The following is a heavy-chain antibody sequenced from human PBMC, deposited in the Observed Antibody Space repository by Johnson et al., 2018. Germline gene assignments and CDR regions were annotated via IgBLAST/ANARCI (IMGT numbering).Heavy chain of an antibody. CDR3: AKDWDGAGSYYIHGMDV. CDR2: IGNAGDT. CDR1: GFTFSSYD. D-gene: IGHD3-10*01. Sequence: VQLVQSGGGLVQPGGSLRLSCAASGFTFSSYDMHWVRQATGKGLEWVSGIGNAGDTYYPGSVKGRFTISRENAKNSLYLQMNSLGAEDTALYYCAKDWDGAGSYYIHGMDVWGQGTTVTVSS. V-gene: IGHV3-13*01. J-gene: IGHJ6*02.